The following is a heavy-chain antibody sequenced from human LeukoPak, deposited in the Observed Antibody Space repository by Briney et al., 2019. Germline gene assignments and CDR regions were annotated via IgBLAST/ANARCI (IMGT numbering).Heavy chain of an antibody. J-gene: IGHJ6*03. CDR3: ASLKMVQGVISYYYYYMDV. D-gene: IGHD3-10*01. Sequence: SETLSPTCTVSGGSISSYYWSWIRQPPGKGLEWIGYIYYSGSTNYNPSLKSRVTISVDTSKNQFSLKLSSVTAADTAVYYCASLKMVQGVISYYYYYMDVWGKGTTVTVSS. CDR1: GGSISSYY. V-gene: IGHV4-59*01. CDR2: IYYSGST.